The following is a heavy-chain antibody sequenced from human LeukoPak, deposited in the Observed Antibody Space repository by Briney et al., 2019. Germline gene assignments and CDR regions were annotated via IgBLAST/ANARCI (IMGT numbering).Heavy chain of an antibody. V-gene: IGHV1-8*01. D-gene: IGHD3-10*01. Sequence: ASVKVSCKASGYTFINYDFNWVRQAPGQGLKWMGWMNPKNGNRGYAQRFQGRLTMTRDASISTVYLELSSLRSDDTAVYYCARVLGKATAAGPALGYWGQGTLVTVSS. CDR1: GYTFINYD. CDR3: ARVLGKATAAGPALGY. CDR2: MNPKNGNR. J-gene: IGHJ4*02.